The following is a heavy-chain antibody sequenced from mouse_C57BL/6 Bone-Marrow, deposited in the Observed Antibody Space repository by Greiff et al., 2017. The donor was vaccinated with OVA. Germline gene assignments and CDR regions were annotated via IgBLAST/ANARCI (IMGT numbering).Heavy chain of an antibody. V-gene: IGHV5-17*01. J-gene: IGHJ1*03. CDR3: AVITTVVAPLDV. CDR1: GFTFSDYG. CDR2: ISSGSSTI. Sequence: EVQRVESGGGLVKPGGSLKLSCAASGFTFSDYGMHWVRQAPEKGLEWVAYISSGSSTIYYADTVKGRFTISRDNAKNTLFLQMTSLRSEDTAMYYCAVITTVVAPLDVWGTGTTVTVSS. D-gene: IGHD1-1*01.